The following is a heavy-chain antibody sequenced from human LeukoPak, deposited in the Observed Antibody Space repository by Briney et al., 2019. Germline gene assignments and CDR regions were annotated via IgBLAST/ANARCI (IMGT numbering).Heavy chain of an antibody. Sequence: PSETLSLTCTVSGGSISSSSYYWGWIRQPPGKGLEWIGSIYYSGSTYYNPSLKSRVTISVDTSKNQFSLKLSSVTAADTAVYYCARDQNLEGTADYWGQGTLVTVSS. J-gene: IGHJ4*02. CDR3: ARDQNLEGTADY. V-gene: IGHV4-39*07. CDR2: IYYSGST. CDR1: GGSISSSSYY. D-gene: IGHD1-7*01.